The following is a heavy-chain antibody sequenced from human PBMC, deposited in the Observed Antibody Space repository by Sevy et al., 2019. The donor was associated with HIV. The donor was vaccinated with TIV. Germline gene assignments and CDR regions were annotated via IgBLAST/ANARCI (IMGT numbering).Heavy chain of an antibody. V-gene: IGHV4-39*01. Sequence: SETLSLTCTVSGGSISSGTYYWGWIRQPPGKGLEWIGNIYYGGTSYYNPSLKSRVTISVDTSKDQFSLNLRSVTAADTAVFYCARGGGNSEWGYYFDFWGQGTLVTVSS. D-gene: IGHD2-21*02. CDR2: IYYGGTS. CDR3: ARGGGNSEWGYYFDF. J-gene: IGHJ4*02. CDR1: GGSISSGTYY.